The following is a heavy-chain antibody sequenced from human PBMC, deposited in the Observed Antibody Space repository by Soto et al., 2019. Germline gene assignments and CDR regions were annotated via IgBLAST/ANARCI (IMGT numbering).Heavy chain of an antibody. J-gene: IGHJ4*02. CDR2: ISSSSSTI. Sequence: EVQLVESGGGLVQPGGSLRLSCAASGFTFSSYSMNWVRQAPGKGLEWVSYISSSSSTIYYADSVKGRFTHSRDNAENSLYLQMNSLGAEDTALYYCARDGTAFGPYFDYWGQGTLVTVSS. CDR1: GFTFSSYS. V-gene: IGHV3-48*01. D-gene: IGHD3-10*01. CDR3: ARDGTAFGPYFDY.